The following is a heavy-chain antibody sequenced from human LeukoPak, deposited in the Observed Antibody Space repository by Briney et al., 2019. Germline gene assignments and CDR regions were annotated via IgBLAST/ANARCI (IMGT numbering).Heavy chain of an antibody. CDR3: ARALDGDPPQRIKKTNYYYYYGMDV. D-gene: IGHD4-17*01. CDR1: GYTFTGYY. J-gene: IGHJ6*02. Sequence: ASVKVSCKASGYTFTGYYMHWVRPAPGQGLEWMGWINPNSGGTNYAQKFQGRVTMTRATSISTAYMELSRLRSDDTAVYYCARALDGDPPQRIKKTNYYYYYGMDVWGQGTTVTVSS. V-gene: IGHV1-2*02. CDR2: INPNSGGT.